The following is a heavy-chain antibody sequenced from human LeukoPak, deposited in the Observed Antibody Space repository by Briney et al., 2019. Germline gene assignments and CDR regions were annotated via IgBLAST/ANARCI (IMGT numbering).Heavy chain of an antibody. V-gene: IGHV4-59*12. Sequence: SETLSLTCTVSGGSISSYYWSWIRQPPGKGLEWIGYIYYSGSTNYNPSLKSRVTISVDTSKNQFSLKLSSVTAADTAVYYCAKNGQSGFSFDPWGQGTLVTVSS. J-gene: IGHJ5*02. CDR1: GGSISSYY. CDR2: IYYSGST. CDR3: AKNGQSGFSFDP. D-gene: IGHD1-26*01.